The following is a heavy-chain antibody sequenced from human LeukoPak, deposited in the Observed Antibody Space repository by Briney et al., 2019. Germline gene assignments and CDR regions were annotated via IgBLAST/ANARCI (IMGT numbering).Heavy chain of an antibody. J-gene: IGHJ3*02. CDR2: ISGSGGST. CDR3: AKGRGYYDSSGYYRRRAFDI. V-gene: IGHV3-23*01. Sequence: GGSLRLSCAASGFTFSSYAMSWVRQAPGKGLEWVSAISGSGGSTYYADSVKGRFTISRDNSKNTLYLQMNSLRAEDTAVYYCAKGRGYYDSSGYYRRRAFDIWGQETMVTVSS. CDR1: GFTFSSYA. D-gene: IGHD3-22*01.